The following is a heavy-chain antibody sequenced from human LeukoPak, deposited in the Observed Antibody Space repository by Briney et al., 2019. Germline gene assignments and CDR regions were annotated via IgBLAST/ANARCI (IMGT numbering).Heavy chain of an antibody. D-gene: IGHD2-2*01. CDR2: INHSGST. CDR1: GFTFTNAW. CDR3: AKRYCSSTTCYDDRGAFDY. V-gene: IGHV4-34*08. J-gene: IGHJ4*02. Sequence: GSLRLSCAASGFTFTNAWMSWVRQPPGKGLEWIGEINHSGSTNYNPSLKSRVTISVDTSKNQFSLKLSSVTAADTAVYYCAKRYCSSTTCYDDRGAFDYWGQGTLVTVSS.